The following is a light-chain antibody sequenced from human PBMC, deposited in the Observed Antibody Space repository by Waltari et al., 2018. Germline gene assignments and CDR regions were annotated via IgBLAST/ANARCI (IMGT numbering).Light chain of an antibody. Sequence: DIQMTQSPSSLSASVGDRVTITCRASQSISSYLNWYQQKPGKAPKLLIYAGSSLQSGFPSRFSGSGSGTDFTLTISSLQPEDFATYYCQQSYSTPPTFGQGTKLEIK. CDR3: QQSYSTPPT. J-gene: IGKJ2*01. CDR2: AGS. CDR1: QSISSY. V-gene: IGKV1-39*01.